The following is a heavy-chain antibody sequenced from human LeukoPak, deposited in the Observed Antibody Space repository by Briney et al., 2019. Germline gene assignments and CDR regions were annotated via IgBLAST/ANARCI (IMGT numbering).Heavy chain of an antibody. Sequence: PSETLSLTCTVSGGSISNSSYYWGWIRQPQGKGLEWIGSIYYSGSTYYNPSLKSRVTISVDTSKNQFSLKLSSVTAADTAVYFCARLLIAAANYWGQGTLVTVSS. CDR1: GGSISNSSYY. J-gene: IGHJ4*02. V-gene: IGHV4-39*01. CDR2: IYYSGST. D-gene: IGHD6-13*01. CDR3: ARLLIAAANY.